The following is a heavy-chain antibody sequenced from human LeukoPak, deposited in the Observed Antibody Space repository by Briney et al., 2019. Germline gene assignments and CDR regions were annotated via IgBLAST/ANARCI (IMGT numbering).Heavy chain of an antibody. CDR2: IYTSGST. Sequence: SETLSLTCTVSGGSISSGSYYWSWIRQPAGKGLEWIGRIYTSGSTNYNPSLKSRVTISVDTSKNQFSLKLSSVTAADTAVYYSARELEYSSSSPIDYWGQGTLVTVSS. J-gene: IGHJ4*02. CDR1: GGSISSGSYY. CDR3: ARELEYSSSSPIDY. V-gene: IGHV4-61*02. D-gene: IGHD6-6*01.